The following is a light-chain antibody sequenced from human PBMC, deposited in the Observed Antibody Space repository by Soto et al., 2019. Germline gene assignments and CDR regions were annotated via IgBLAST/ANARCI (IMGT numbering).Light chain of an antibody. CDR1: SSDVGGYDF. CDR3: SSYTSSSTVV. CDR2: EVS. V-gene: IGLV2-14*01. Sequence: QSALTQPASVSGSPGQSITISCTGTSSDVGGYDFVSWYQQHPGQAPKLMIYEVSNRPSGVSNRFSGSKSGNTASPTISGVQAEDEADYYCSSYTSSSTVVFGGGTKLTVL. J-gene: IGLJ2*01.